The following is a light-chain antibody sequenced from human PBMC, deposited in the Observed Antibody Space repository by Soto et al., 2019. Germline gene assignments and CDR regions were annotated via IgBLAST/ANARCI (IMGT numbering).Light chain of an antibody. V-gene: IGKV3-11*01. CDR3: QQRTNWPLT. CDR2: DAS. Sequence: EIVLTQSPATLSLSPGERATLFCRASQTISNYLAWYQQKPGKAPRLLTYDASNRAAGVPARFSGSGSGTDFILSISSLEPEDLEVYYFQQRTNWPLTFGGGTKVEIK. CDR1: QTISNY. J-gene: IGKJ4*01.